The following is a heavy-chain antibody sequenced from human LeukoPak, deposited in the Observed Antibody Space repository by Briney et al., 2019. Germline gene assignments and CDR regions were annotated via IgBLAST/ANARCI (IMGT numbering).Heavy chain of an antibody. D-gene: IGHD1-1*01. V-gene: IGHV4-39*07. CDR2: IYYSGST. CDR3: ARDGNWKTSRGNYDY. CDR1: GGSISSSSYY. J-gene: IGHJ4*02. Sequence: SETLSLTCTVSGGSISSSSYYWGWIRQPPGKGLEWIGSIYYSGSTYYSPSLKSRVTISVDTSKNQFSLKLSSVTAADTAVYYCARDGNWKTSRGNYDYWGQGTLVTVSS.